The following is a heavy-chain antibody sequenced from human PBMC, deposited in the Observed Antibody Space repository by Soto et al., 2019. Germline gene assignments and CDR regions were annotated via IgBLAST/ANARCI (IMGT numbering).Heavy chain of an antibody. V-gene: IGHV4-39*07. CDR1: GGSISSSNYY. CDR2: ISYSGST. D-gene: IGHD2-15*01. CDR3: ARGYSGVAPDY. J-gene: IGHJ4*02. Sequence: QLQLQESGPGLVKPSETLSLTCTVSGGSISSSNYYWGWIRQPPGKGLEWIGTISYSGSTNYNPSLKSRVTISIDTSKNQYSLRLSSVTAADTAVYYCARGYSGVAPDYWGQGVLVTVSS.